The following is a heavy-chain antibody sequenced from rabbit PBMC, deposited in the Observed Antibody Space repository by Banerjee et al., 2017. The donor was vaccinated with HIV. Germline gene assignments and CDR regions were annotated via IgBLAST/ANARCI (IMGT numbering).Heavy chain of an antibody. CDR2: IYAGSSGST. V-gene: IGHV1S45*01. D-gene: IGHD7-1*01. CDR1: GFSFSSSYD. J-gene: IGHJ4*01. Sequence: QEQLEESGGGLVQPEGSLTLTCTASGFSFSSSYDMCWVRQAPGKGLEWIGCIYAGSSGSTYYASWAKGRFTISKTSSTTVTLQMTALTAADTATCFCARGTYDDVGDSGANFYFNLWGQGTLVTVS. CDR3: ARGTYDDVGDSGANFYFNL.